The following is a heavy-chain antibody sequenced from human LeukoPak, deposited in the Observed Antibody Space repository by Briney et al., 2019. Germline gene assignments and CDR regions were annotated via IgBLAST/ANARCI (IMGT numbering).Heavy chain of an antibody. V-gene: IGHV1-2*02. D-gene: IGHD2-2*01. CDR1: GYTFTGYY. J-gene: IGHJ3*02. CDR3: AKYCSSTSCPLGAFDI. Sequence: ASVKVSCKASGYTFTGYYMHWVLQAPGQGLEWMGWINPNSGGTNYAQKFQGRVTMTRDTSISTAYMELSRLRSDDTAVYYCAKYCSSTSCPLGAFDIWGQGTMVTVSS. CDR2: INPNSGGT.